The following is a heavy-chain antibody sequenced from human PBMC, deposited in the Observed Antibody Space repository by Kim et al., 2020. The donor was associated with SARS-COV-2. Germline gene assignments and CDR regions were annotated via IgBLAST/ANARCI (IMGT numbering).Heavy chain of an antibody. Sequence: GGSLRLSCAASGFTFSSYAMHWVHQAPGKGLEWVAVISYDGSNKYYADSVKGRFTISRDNSKNTLYLQMNSLRAEDTAVYYCASARSGSYFYGMDVWGQGTTVTVSS. D-gene: IGHD3-10*01. CDR3: ASARSGSYFYGMDV. CDR1: GFTFSSYA. J-gene: IGHJ6*02. CDR2: ISYDGSNK. V-gene: IGHV3-30*04.